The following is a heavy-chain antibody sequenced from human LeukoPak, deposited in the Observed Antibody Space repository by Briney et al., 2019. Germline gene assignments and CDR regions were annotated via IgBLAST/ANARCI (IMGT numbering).Heavy chain of an antibody. Sequence: SETLSLTCTVSGGSISSYYWSWIRQPPGKGLEWIGYIYYSGSTNYNPSLKSRVTISVDTSKNQFSLKLSSVTAADTAVYYCARVIAVAAYFDYWGQGTLVTVSS. J-gene: IGHJ4*02. CDR1: GGSISSYY. D-gene: IGHD6-19*01. CDR3: ARVIAVAAYFDY. CDR2: IYYSGST. V-gene: IGHV4-59*01.